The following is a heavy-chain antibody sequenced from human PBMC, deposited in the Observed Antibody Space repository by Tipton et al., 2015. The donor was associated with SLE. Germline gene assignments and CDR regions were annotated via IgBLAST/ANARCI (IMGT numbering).Heavy chain of an antibody. CDR1: GFTFSSYA. V-gene: IGHV3-30-3*01. CDR3: ARGRSVLVFDY. CDR2: ISYDGSNK. D-gene: IGHD2-15*01. Sequence: RSLRLSCAASGFTFSSYAMHWVRQAPGKGLEWVAVISYDGSNKYYAGSVKGRFTISRDNAKNTLYLQMNSLRAEDTAVYYCARGRSVLVFDYWGQGTLVTVSS. J-gene: IGHJ4*02.